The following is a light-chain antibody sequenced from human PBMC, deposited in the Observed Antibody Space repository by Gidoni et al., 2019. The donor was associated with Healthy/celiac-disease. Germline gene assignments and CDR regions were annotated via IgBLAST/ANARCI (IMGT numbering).Light chain of an antibody. Sequence: DIQLTQSPSFLSASVGDRVTIPCRASQGISSYLAWYQQKPGKAPKLLIYAASTLQSGVPSRFSGSGSGTEFTLTISSLQPEDFATYYCQQLNSYPLTFXGXTKVEIK. V-gene: IGKV1-9*01. CDR3: QQLNSYPLT. CDR1: QGISSY. CDR2: AAS. J-gene: IGKJ4*01.